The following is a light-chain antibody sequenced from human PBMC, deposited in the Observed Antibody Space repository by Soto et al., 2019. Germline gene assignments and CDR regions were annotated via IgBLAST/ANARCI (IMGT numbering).Light chain of an antibody. Sequence: QSVLTQPPSVSAAPGQTVTISCSGSSSNIGNNYVSWYQQLPGKAPKLLIYENNKRPSGIPDQFSGSKSGTSATLGITGLQTGDEADYYCGTWDSSLSGGVFGGGTKLTVL. CDR3: GTWDSSLSGGV. CDR2: ENN. V-gene: IGLV1-51*02. CDR1: SSNIGNNY. J-gene: IGLJ2*01.